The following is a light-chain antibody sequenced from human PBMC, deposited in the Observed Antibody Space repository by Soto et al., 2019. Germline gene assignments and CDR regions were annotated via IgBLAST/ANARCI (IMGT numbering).Light chain of an antibody. CDR1: QSVSSN. Sequence: EIVMTQSPATLSVSPGERVTLFCRASQSVSSNLAWYQQKPGQAPRLLIYGASTRATDIPARFSGSGSGTEFTLTIRSLQSEDFAVYYCKQYNKWPRTFGQGTKVDIK. CDR2: GAS. V-gene: IGKV3-15*01. CDR3: KQYNKWPRT. J-gene: IGKJ1*01.